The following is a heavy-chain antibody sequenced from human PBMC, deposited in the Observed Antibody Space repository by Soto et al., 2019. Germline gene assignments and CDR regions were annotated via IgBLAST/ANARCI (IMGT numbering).Heavy chain of an antibody. V-gene: IGHV2-26*04. D-gene: IGHD6-13*01. CDR3: ASTYSTSWYWFDP. Sequence: QVTVKESGPVLVKPTEPLTLTCTVSGFSLSNAGLGVSWIRQPPGKALEWLAHIFSNDEKSYSTSLKSRLTISKDTSNSQVVLIMTNMDPVDTATYYCASTYSTSWYWFDPWGQGTLVTVSS. CDR2: IFSNDEK. CDR1: GFSLSNAGLG. J-gene: IGHJ5*02.